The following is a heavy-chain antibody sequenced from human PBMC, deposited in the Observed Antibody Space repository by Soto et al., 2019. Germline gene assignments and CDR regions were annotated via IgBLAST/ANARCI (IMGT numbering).Heavy chain of an antibody. D-gene: IGHD5-12*01. J-gene: IGHJ4*02. CDR1: GGSLSGYY. CDR3: ARGQEGVVATH. CDR2: IKDGGLT. Sequence: QVQLQQWGAGLLKPSETLSLTCVVYGGSLSGYYWSWIRQPPGKGLEWIGDIKDGGLTNYSPSLKSRATISADRPKNQVSLKLYSVTAADTAVYYCARGQEGVVATHWDQGSLVTVSS. V-gene: IGHV4-34*01.